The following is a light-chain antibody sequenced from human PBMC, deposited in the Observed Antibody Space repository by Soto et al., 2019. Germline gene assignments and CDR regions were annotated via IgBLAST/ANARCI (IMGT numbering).Light chain of an antibody. CDR3: SSYTSSSTLV. CDR1: SSDVGGYNY. V-gene: IGLV2-14*01. J-gene: IGLJ2*01. Sequence: QSALTQPASVSGSPGQSITISCTGTSSDVGGYNYVSWYQQPTGTAPKLMIYDVSNRPSGVSNRFSGSKSGNTASLTSSGLQAEDEADYYCSSYTSSSTLVFGGGTKLTVL. CDR2: DVS.